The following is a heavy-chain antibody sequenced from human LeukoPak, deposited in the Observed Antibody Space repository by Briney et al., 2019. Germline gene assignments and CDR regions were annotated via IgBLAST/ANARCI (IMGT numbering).Heavy chain of an antibody. CDR1: GFTFSSYS. D-gene: IGHD2-15*01. V-gene: IGHV3-48*01. CDR2: ISSSSSTI. J-gene: IGHJ4*02. CDR3: AKDADIVVVVAADFDY. Sequence: GGSLRLSCAASGFTFSSYSMNWVRQAPGKGLEWVSYISSSSSTIYYADSVKGRFTISRDNSKNTLYLQMNSLRAEDTAVYYCAKDADIVVVVAADFDYWGQGTLVTVSS.